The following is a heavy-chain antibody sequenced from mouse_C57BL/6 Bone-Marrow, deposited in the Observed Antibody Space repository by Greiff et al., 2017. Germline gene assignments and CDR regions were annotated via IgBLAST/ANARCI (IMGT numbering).Heavy chain of an antibody. CDR1: GYTFTDYY. CDR3: ARRGSSGTFDY. D-gene: IGHD3-2*02. Sequence: VQLQQSGAELVRPGASVKLSCKASGYTFTDYYINWVKQRPGQGLEWIARIYPGSGNTSYNEKFKGKATLTAEKSSSTAYMQLSSLTSEDSAVYFCARRGSSGTFDYWGQGTTLTVSS. V-gene: IGHV1-76*01. CDR2: IYPGSGNT. J-gene: IGHJ2*01.